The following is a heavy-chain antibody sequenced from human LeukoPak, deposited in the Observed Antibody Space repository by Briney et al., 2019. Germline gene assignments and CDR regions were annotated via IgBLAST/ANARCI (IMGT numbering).Heavy chain of an antibody. CDR1: GFTFSSYE. D-gene: IGHD3-10*02. Sequence: SGGSLRLSCAASGFTFSSYEMNWVRQAPGKGLEWVSYISGRGSTIYYADSVKGRFTISRDNAKNSLYLQMNSLRAEDTAVYYCAELGITMIGGVWGKGTTVTISS. CDR3: AELGITMIGGV. V-gene: IGHV3-48*03. CDR2: ISGRGSTI. J-gene: IGHJ6*04.